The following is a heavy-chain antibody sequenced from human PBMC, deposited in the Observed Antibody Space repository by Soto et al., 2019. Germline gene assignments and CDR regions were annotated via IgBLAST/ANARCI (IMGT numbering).Heavy chain of an antibody. J-gene: IGHJ1*01. CDR3: AIYDSSGSRGFQH. Sequence: QVQLQESGPGLVKPSQTLSLTCTVSGGSISSGGYYWSWIRQHPGKGLEWIGYIYYSGSTDYNPSLTRRVTISVGTSKTQFSLKLSSVTAADSAVYYCAIYDSSGSRGFQHWGQGTLVTVSS. D-gene: IGHD3-22*01. V-gene: IGHV4-31*03. CDR2: IYYSGST. CDR1: GGSISSGGYY.